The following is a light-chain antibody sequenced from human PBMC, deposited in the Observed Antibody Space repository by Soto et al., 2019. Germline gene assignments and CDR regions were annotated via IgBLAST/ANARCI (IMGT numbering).Light chain of an antibody. V-gene: IGKV1-33*01. CDR1: QDISTL. Sequence: IQLTQSPSSLSASVGDTVTITCRASQDISTLFAWYQQKPGKAPKLLIYDASNLQTGVPSRFSGRGSGTDFTFTISSLQPDDSGTYYCQQYDDLPITFGQGTRLEIK. CDR2: DAS. J-gene: IGKJ5*01. CDR3: QQYDDLPIT.